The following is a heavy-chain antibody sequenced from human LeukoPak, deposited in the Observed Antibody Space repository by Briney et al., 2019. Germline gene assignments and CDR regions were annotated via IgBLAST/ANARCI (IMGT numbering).Heavy chain of an antibody. J-gene: IGHJ4*02. Sequence: SETLSLTCTVSGGSISSYYWSWIRQPPGKGLEWIGYIYYSGSTNYNPSLKSRVTISVDTSKNQFSLNLSSVTAADTAVYYCARIRYSGYDHDYWGQGTLVTVSS. CDR2: IYYSGST. D-gene: IGHD5-12*01. CDR1: GGSISSYY. CDR3: ARIRYSGYDHDY. V-gene: IGHV4-59*01.